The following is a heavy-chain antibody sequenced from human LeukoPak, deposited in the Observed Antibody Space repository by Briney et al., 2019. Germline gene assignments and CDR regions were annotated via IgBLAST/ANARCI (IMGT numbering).Heavy chain of an antibody. V-gene: IGHV3-30*04. CDR2: ISYDGSNK. CDR1: GFTFSSYA. CDR3: AKDHYYDSSGYDY. J-gene: IGHJ4*02. Sequence: GRSLRLSCAASGFTFSSYAMHWVRQAPGKGLEWVAVISYDGSNKYYADSVKGRFTISRDNSKNTLYLQMNSLRAEDTAVYYCAKDHYYDSSGYDYWGQGTLVTVSS. D-gene: IGHD3-22*01.